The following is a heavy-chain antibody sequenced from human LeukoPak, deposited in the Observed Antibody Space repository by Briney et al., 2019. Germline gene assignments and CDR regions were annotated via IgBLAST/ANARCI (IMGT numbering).Heavy chain of an antibody. CDR2: MNPNSGNT. V-gene: IGHV1-8*01. J-gene: IGHJ5*02. CDR1: GYTFISYD. D-gene: IGHD2-2*01. CDR3: ARGAYCSSTSCYRDENWFDP. Sequence: ASVKVSCKASGYTFISYDINWVRQATGQGLEWMGWMNPNSGNTGYAQKFQGRVTMTRNTSISTAYMELSSLRSEDTAVYYCARGAYCSSTSCYRDENWFDPWGQGTLVTVSS.